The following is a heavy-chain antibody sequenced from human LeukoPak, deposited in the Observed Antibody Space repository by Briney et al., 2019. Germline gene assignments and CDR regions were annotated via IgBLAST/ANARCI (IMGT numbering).Heavy chain of an antibody. J-gene: IGHJ3*02. V-gene: IGHV3-73*01. D-gene: IGHD2/OR15-2a*01. CDR1: GFTFSGSA. CDR3: TRLSWLDAFDI. Sequence: PGGSLRLSCAASGFTFSGSAMHWVRQASGKGLEWVGRIRSKANSYATAYAASVKGRFTISRDDSKNTAYLQMNSLKTEDTAVYYCTRLSWLDAFDIWGQGTMVTVSS. CDR2: IRSKANSYAT.